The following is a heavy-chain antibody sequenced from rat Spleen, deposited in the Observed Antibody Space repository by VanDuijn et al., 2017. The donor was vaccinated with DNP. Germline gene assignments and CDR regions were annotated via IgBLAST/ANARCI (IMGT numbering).Heavy chain of an antibody. J-gene: IGHJ2*01. CDR2: ISPSGDST. D-gene: IGHD1-1*01. Sequence: EVQLVESGGGLVQPGRSLKLSCAASGFTFSNYDMAWVRQAPTKGLEWVASISPSGDSTYYRDSVKGRFTISRDNAKSTLYLQMNSLRSEDTATYYCTRVIYYYLDYWGQGVMVTVSS. CDR1: GFTFSNYD. CDR3: TRVIYYYLDY. V-gene: IGHV5S23*01.